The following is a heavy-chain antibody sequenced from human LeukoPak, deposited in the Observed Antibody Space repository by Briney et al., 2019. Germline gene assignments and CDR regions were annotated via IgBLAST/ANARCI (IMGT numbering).Heavy chain of an antibody. CDR3: VRSICGGREL. CDR2: INEDGSRT. V-gene: IGHV3-74*01. J-gene: IGHJ4*02. Sequence: PGRSRTLAWSAAGFTSGNYAMHWVSHPQGDGLVWVSRINEDGSRTDYADFVKGRFTISRDNAKNTLYLQMNSLSAEDTAMYYCVRSICGGRELWGQGTLVTVTP. CDR1: GFTSGNYA. D-gene: IGHD3-16*01.